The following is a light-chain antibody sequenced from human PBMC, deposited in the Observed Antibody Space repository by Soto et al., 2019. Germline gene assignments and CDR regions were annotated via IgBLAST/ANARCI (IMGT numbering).Light chain of an antibody. V-gene: IGKV3-15*01. Sequence: EIVMTQSPATLSVSPGERATLSCRASQSVYNNLAWYQQKPGQAPRLLIYHASTRATGIPARFSGSGSGTEFTLTISSLQSEDFAIYYCQQYDKWPLTFDGGTKVEIK. J-gene: IGKJ4*01. CDR1: QSVYNN. CDR3: QQYDKWPLT. CDR2: HAS.